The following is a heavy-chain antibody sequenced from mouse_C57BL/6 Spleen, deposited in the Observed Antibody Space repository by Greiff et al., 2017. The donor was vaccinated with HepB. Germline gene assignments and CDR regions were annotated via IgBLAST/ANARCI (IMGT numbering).Heavy chain of an antibody. CDR2: IYPSDSET. CDR3: ARREDYYAMEY. Sequence: VQLQQSGAELVRPGSSVKLSCKASGYTFTSYWMDWVKQRPGQGLEWIGNIYPSDSETHYNQKFKDKATLTVDKSSSTAYMQLSSLTSEDSAVYYCARREDYYAMEYWGQGTSVTVSS. J-gene: IGHJ4*01. V-gene: IGHV1-61*01. CDR1: GYTFTSYW.